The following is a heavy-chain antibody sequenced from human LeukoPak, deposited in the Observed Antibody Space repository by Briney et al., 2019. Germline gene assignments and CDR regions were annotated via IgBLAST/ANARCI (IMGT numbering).Heavy chain of an antibody. Sequence: SETLSLTCTVSGGSISRYYWSWIRQPPGKGLEWIGYIYYSGSTNYSPSLKSRVTISVDTSKNQVSLKLSSVTAADTAVYYCASPGYGDEYYFDYWGQGTLVTVSS. D-gene: IGHD4-17*01. CDR1: GGSISRYY. CDR3: ASPGYGDEYYFDY. CDR2: IYYSGST. J-gene: IGHJ4*02. V-gene: IGHV4-59*08.